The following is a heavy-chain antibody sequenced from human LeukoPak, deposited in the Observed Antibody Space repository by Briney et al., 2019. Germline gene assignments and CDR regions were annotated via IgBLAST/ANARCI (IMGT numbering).Heavy chain of an antibody. CDR2: ISSSSSYI. J-gene: IGHJ5*02. Sequence: PGGSLRLSCAASGFTFSSYSMNLVRQAPGKGLEWVSSISSSSSYIYYADSVKGRFTISRDNAKNSQYLQMNSLRAEDTAVYYCARDHRCSSWYCRENNWFDPWGQGTLVTVPS. CDR3: ARDHRCSSWYCRENNWFDP. V-gene: IGHV3-21*01. D-gene: IGHD6-13*01. CDR1: GFTFSSYS.